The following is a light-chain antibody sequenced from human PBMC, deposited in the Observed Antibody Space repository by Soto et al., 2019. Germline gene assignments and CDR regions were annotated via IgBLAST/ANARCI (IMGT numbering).Light chain of an antibody. Sequence: EIVMTQSPATLSVSPRERATLSCRASQSVSSNLAWYQQNPGQAPSLLIYVASTRATGIPARFSGSASGTAFTLPISSLQSEDFAVYYCQQYNKWPPYTFGQGTKLEIK. CDR1: QSVSSN. CDR3: QQYNKWPPYT. J-gene: IGKJ2*01. V-gene: IGKV3-15*01. CDR2: VAS.